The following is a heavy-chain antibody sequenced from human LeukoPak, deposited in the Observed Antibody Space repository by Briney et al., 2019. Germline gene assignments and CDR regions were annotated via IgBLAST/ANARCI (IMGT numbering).Heavy chain of an antibody. CDR2: ISSSSSYI. J-gene: IGHJ4*02. D-gene: IGHD6-13*01. V-gene: IGHV3-21*01. CDR3: ASLAAAAALGFDY. Sequence: GGSLRLSCAASGFTFSSYSMNWVRQAPGKGLEWVSSISSSSSYIYYADSVKGRFTISRDNAKNSLYLQMNSLRAEDTAVYHCASLAAAAALGFDYWGQGTLVTVSS. CDR1: GFTFSSYS.